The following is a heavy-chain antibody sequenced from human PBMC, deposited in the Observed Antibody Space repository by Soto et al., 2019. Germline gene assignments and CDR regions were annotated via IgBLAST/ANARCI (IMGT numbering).Heavy chain of an antibody. J-gene: IGHJ5*02. Sequence: EVQLVESGGGLVQPGGSLRLSCGASGFTFSSHEMNWVRQAPGKGLEWVSYISSSGSTIDYADSVRGRFTISRDNAKNSVIVQMNSLRVEDTAVYYCVISGGLYCSSTMVYSPWLDPLGQGTLVTVSS. CDR1: GFTFSSHE. CDR3: VISGGLYCSSTMVYSPWLDP. CDR2: ISSSGSTI. V-gene: IGHV3-48*03. D-gene: IGHD2-2*01.